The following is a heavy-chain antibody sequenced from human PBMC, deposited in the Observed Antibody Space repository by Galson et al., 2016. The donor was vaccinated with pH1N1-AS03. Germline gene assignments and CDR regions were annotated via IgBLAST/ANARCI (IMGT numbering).Heavy chain of an antibody. CDR3: ARAFEEYLLRDYSSVFDS. CDR2: IKNNNDNT. Sequence: SCKASGYTFSNYGITWVRQAPGQGLQWMGWIKNNNDNTIYGQNFQGRVTLNTDPSTNTAYMELKNLRSDDTGVYYCARAFEEYLLRDYSSVFDSWGQGTLVTVSS. J-gene: IGHJ4*02. D-gene: IGHD2/OR15-2a*01. CDR1: GYTFSNYG. V-gene: IGHV1-18*01.